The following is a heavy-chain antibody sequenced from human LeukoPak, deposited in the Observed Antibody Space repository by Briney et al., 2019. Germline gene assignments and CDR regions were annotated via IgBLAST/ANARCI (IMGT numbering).Heavy chain of an antibody. V-gene: IGHV3-30*18. CDR2: ISYDGSNK. CDR3: AKSTYYYGSSGYYYGHLFDY. D-gene: IGHD3-22*01. Sequence: GRSLRLSCAASGFTFSSYGMHWVRQAPGKGLEWVAVISYDGSNKYYADSVKGRFTISRDNSKNTLYLQMNSLRAEDTAVYYCAKSTYYYGSSGYYYGHLFDYWGQGTLVTVSS. J-gene: IGHJ4*02. CDR1: GFTFSSYG.